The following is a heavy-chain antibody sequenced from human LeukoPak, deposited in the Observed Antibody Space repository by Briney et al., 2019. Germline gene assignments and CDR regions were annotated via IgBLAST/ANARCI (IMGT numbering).Heavy chain of an antibody. CDR1: GGTFSSYA. CDR3: ARVPICSGGSCYSHYYYYYMDV. V-gene: IGHV1-69*06. CDR2: IIPIFGTA. Sequence: ASVKVSCKASGGTFSSYAISWVRQAPGQGLEWMGGIIPIFGTANYAQKFQGRVTITADKSTSTAYMELSSLRSEDTAVYYCARVPICSGGSCYSHYYYYYMDVWGKGTTVTVSS. J-gene: IGHJ6*03. D-gene: IGHD2-15*01.